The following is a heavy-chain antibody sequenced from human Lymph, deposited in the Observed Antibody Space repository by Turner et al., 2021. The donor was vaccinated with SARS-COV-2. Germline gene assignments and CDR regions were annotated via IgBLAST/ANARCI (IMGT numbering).Heavy chain of an antibody. CDR1: DFTFADYA. D-gene: IGHD2-15*01. CDR3: AKDPGYCSGGSCYSRTYFDF. CDR2: ISGDGGGT. V-gene: IGHV3-43*02. Sequence: EVQLVESGGGVVQPGGSLRLSCAASDFTFADYAMHWVRQAPGKGLEWVSLISGDGGGTYYADSVKGRFTISRDNSKNSLSLQMNSLRAEDTALYYCAKDPGYCSGGSCYSRTYFDFWGQGTLVTVSA. J-gene: IGHJ4*02.